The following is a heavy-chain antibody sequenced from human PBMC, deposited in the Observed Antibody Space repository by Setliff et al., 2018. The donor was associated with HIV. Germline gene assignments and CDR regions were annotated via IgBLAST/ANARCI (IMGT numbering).Heavy chain of an antibody. J-gene: IGHJ4*02. Sequence: GGSLRLSCAASGFTFSSYEMNWVRQAPGKGLEWVSYISTSGNRIHYADSVKVRFTISRDNAKYSLYRQMDSLRDEDTAGYYCVRQPCSGGSCYSRDFDYWGQGTLVTVSS. CDR2: ISTSGNRI. V-gene: IGHV3-48*03. CDR3: VRQPCSGGSCYSRDFDY. D-gene: IGHD2-15*01. CDR1: GFTFSSYE.